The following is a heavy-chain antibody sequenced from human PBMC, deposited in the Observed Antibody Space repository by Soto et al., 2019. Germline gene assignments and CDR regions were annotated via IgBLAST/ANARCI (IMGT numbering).Heavy chain of an antibody. D-gene: IGHD3-3*01. V-gene: IGHV3-30*18. CDR3: AKDRALLRFLEWLLDDAFDI. J-gene: IGHJ3*02. CDR1: GFTFSSYG. Sequence: PGGSLRLSCAASGFTFSSYGVHWVRQAPGKGLEWVAVISYDGSNKYYADSVKGRFTISRDNSKNTLYLQMNSLRAEDTAVYYCAKDRALLRFLEWLLDDAFDIWGQGTMVTVSS. CDR2: ISYDGSNK.